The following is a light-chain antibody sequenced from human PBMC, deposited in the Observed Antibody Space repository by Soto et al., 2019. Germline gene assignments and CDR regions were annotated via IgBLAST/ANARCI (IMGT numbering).Light chain of an antibody. CDR3: QQLNSYPIT. CDR1: QDISNH. J-gene: IGKJ5*01. Sequence: DIQMTQSPSSLSASVGDRVAITCQASQDISNHLNWYQQKPGKAPKLLIYDASNLETGVPSRFSGSGSGTDFTVTISSLQSEDFATYYCQQLNSYPITFGQGTRLEIK. V-gene: IGKV1-33*01. CDR2: DAS.